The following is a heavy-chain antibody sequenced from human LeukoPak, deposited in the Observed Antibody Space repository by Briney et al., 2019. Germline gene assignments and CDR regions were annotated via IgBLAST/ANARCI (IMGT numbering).Heavy chain of an antibody. V-gene: IGHV3-23*01. D-gene: IGHD1-26*01. CDR1: GFTFSSYA. J-gene: IGHJ4*02. CDR2: ISGSGGST. Sequence: GGSLRLSCAASGFTFSSYAMSWVRQAPGKGLEWVSAISGSGGSTYYADSVKGRFTISRDNSKNTLYLQMDSLRAEDTAVYYCTKGIVGATIPFDYWGQGTLVTVSS. CDR3: TKGIVGATIPFDY.